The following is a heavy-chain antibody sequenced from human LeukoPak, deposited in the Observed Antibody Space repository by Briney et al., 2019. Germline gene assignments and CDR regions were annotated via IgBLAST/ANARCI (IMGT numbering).Heavy chain of an antibody. V-gene: IGHV3-9*01. Sequence: GGSLRLSCAASGFTFSTCAMSWVRQAPGKGLEWVSGISWNSGSIGYADSVKGRFTISRDNAKNSLYLQMNSLRAEDTALYYCAKALQYYYDSSGYLVISTNDAFDIWGQGTMVTVSS. CDR3: AKALQYYYDSSGYLVISTNDAFDI. CDR2: ISWNSGSI. CDR1: GFTFSTCA. D-gene: IGHD3-22*01. J-gene: IGHJ3*02.